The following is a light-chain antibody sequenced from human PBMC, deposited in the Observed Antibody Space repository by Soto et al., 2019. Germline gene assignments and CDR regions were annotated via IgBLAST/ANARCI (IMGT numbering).Light chain of an antibody. CDR3: QQYNSYSRE. CDR2: DAS. J-gene: IGKJ1*01. CDR1: QSISSW. V-gene: IGKV1-5*01. Sequence: DIQMTQSPSTLSASVGDRVTITCRASQSISSWLAWYQQKPGKAPKLLIYDASSLESGVPSRFSGSGSGTEFPLPISSLQPDDFATYYCQQYNSYSREFGQGTKV.